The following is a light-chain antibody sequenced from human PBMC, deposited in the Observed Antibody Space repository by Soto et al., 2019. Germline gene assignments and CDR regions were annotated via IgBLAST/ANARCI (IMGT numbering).Light chain of an antibody. CDR1: QNVNTN. J-gene: IGKJ4*01. Sequence: ETVMTQSPATLSVSLGERANLSCRASQNVNTNLAWYQQKPGQAPRLLIFGASIRATGVPASFSGSGSGTDFTLTISSLQPEDFAVYFCQQYKNWPPVTFGGGTKVDI. V-gene: IGKV3-15*01. CDR2: GAS. CDR3: QQYKNWPPVT.